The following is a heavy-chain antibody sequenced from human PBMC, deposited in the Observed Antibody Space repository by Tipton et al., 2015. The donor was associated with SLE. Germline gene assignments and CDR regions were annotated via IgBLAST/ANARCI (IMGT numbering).Heavy chain of an antibody. CDR3: ARDPSGYCSSTSCHQGNVFDI. V-gene: IGHV4-59*01. Sequence: PGLVKPSETLSLTCTVSGGSISSYYWSWIRQPPGKGLEWIGYIYYSGSTNYNPSLKSRVTISVDTSKNQFSLKLSSVTAADTAVYYCARDPSGYCSSTSCHQGNVFDIWGQGTMVTVSS. D-gene: IGHD2-2*01. J-gene: IGHJ3*02. CDR1: GGSISSYY. CDR2: IYYSGST.